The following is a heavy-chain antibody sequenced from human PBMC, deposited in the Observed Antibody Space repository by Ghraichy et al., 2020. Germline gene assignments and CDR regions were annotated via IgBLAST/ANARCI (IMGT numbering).Heavy chain of an antibody. J-gene: IGHJ4*02. D-gene: IGHD6-13*01. CDR1: GDSITSYH. CDR2: IYYSGST. CDR3: AGDRGSNTWWGEFDY. Sequence: SETLSLTCTVSGDSITSYHWNWIRQSPGKGLEWIGYIYYSGSTNYNPSLKSRVTLSVDTSKNQFSLKLNSVTAADTAVYYCAGDRGSNTWWGEFDYWGQGTLVTVSS. V-gene: IGHV4-59*01.